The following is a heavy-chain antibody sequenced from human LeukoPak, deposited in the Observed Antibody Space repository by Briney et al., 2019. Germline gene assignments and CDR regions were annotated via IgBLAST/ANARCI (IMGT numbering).Heavy chain of an antibody. D-gene: IGHD6-13*01. J-gene: IGHJ4*02. CDR1: GGSFSGYY. V-gene: IGHV4-34*01. Sequence: SETLSLTCAVYGGSFSGYYWSWIRQPPGKGLEWIGEINHSGSTNYNPSLKSRVTISVDTSKNQFSLKLSSVAAADTAVYYCARAGIAAAGTEPNPTTNYYFDYWGQGTLVTVSS. CDR3: ARAGIAAAGTEPNPTTNYYFDY. CDR2: INHSGST.